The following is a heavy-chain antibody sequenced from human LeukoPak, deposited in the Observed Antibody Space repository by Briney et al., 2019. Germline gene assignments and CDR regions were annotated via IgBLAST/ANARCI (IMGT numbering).Heavy chain of an antibody. Sequence: ASVKVSCKASGGTFSSYAINWVRQAPGQGLVWMGGIIPIFGTANYAQKFQGRVTITADESTSTAYMELSSLRSEDTAVYYCARDSSGYYAAKLDYWGQGTLVTVSS. CDR3: ARDSSGYYAAKLDY. CDR2: IIPIFGTA. D-gene: IGHD3-22*01. CDR1: GGTFSSYA. J-gene: IGHJ4*02. V-gene: IGHV1-69*13.